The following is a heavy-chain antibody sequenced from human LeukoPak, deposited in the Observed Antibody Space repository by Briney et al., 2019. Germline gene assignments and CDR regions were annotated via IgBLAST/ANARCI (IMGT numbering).Heavy chain of an antibody. D-gene: IGHD5-24*01. V-gene: IGHV3-23*01. CDR3: ARVAWPDSFDI. CDR2: VSSSSDNT. CDR1: GFTFSSYA. Sequence: GGSLRLSCAASGFTFSSYAMGWVRQAPGKGLEWVSTVSSSSDNTYYADSVKGRFTVSRDNSKNTLFLQMNILRADDTAVYYCARVAWPDSFDIWGQGTMVTVSS. J-gene: IGHJ3*02.